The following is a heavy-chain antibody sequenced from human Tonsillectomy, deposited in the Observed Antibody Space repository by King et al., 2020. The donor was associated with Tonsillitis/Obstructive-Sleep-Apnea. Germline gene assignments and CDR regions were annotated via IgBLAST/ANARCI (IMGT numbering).Heavy chain of an antibody. CDR2: ISYDGSYQ. CDR1: GFTFSSYA. Sequence: VQLVESGGGVVQPGRSLRLSCAASGFTFSSYAMHWVRQAPGKGLEWVAIISYDGSYQYNADSLKGRFTISRDNSKNTLFLQMNSLRPEATAVYYCATDGRLDEFGGAWPLYYFDYWGQGTLGTVSS. D-gene: IGHD3-16*01. CDR3: ATDGRLDEFGGAWPLYYFDY. J-gene: IGHJ4*02. V-gene: IGHV3-30*01.